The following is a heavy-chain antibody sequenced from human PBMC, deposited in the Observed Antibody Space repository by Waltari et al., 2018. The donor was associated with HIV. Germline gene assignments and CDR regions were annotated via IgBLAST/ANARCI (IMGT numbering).Heavy chain of an antibody. CDR3: ARGTGYSSGWYGRRYNWFDP. CDR2: INHRGST. J-gene: IGHJ5*02. Sequence: QVQLQQWGAGLLKPSETLSLTCAVYGGSFSGYYWSWIRQPPGKGLEWIGEINHRGSTNYNPSLKSRVTISVDTSKNQFSLKLSSVTAADTAVYYCARGTGYSSGWYGRRYNWFDPWGQGTLVTVSS. D-gene: IGHD6-19*01. CDR1: GGSFSGYY. V-gene: IGHV4-34*01.